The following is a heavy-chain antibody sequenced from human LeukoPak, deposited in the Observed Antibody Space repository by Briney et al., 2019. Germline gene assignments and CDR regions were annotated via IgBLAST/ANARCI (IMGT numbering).Heavy chain of an antibody. CDR3: AKKVGGVYAFDI. J-gene: IGHJ3*02. CDR1: GFTFNSYA. CDR2: ISGSGGGT. D-gene: IGHD3-16*01. V-gene: IGHV3-23*01. Sequence: GGSLRLSCAASGFTFNSYALNWVRQAPGKGLEWVSGISGSGGGTYYADSVKGRFTISRDNSKNTLYLQMNSLRAEDTAVYYCAKKVGGVYAFDIWGQGTVVTVSS.